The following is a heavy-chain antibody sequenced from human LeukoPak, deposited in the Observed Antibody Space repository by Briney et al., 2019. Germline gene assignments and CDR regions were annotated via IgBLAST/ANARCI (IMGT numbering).Heavy chain of an antibody. CDR1: GFMFRNYG. CDR2: TSHDGSNI. J-gene: IGHJ4*02. V-gene: IGHV3-30*18. D-gene: IGHD6-19*01. Sequence: PGGSLRLSCAASGFMFRNYGMHWVRQAPGKGLEWVAVTSHDGSNIYYVDSVKGRLTISRDNSKNTLYLQMNSLRAEDTAVYYCAKGARQWLSTYYYFDYWGQGTLVTVSS. CDR3: AKGARQWLSTYYYFDY.